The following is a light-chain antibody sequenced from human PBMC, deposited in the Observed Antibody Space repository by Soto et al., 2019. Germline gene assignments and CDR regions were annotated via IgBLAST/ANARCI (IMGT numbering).Light chain of an antibody. CDR2: DVS. J-gene: IGLJ2*01. Sequence: QPVLTQPASVSGSPGQSITISCIGISNDVGSYNFVSWYQKHPNTAPRLIIYDVSNRPSGVSNRFSGSKSDNTASLTISGLQAEDEADYYCSSYTRSSTVLFGGGTKLTVL. CDR1: SNDVGSYNF. CDR3: SSYTRSSTVL. V-gene: IGLV2-14*03.